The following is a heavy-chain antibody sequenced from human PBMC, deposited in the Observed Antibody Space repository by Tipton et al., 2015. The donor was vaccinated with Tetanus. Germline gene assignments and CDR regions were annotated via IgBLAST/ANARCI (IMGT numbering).Heavy chain of an antibody. J-gene: IGHJ6*01. CDR3: ARDRITGPTGRYYAMDV. D-gene: IGHD1-7*01. V-gene: IGHV4-61*08. CDR2: ISHSGTT. CDR1: GGSISSDARY. Sequence: TLSLTCSVSGGSISSDARYWSWIRQPPGKGLEWLGYISHSGTTNYNPSLKSRVTMSIDTSERQFSLKLTSVTSADTAVYYCARDRITGPTGRYYAMDVWGQGTTVTVSS.